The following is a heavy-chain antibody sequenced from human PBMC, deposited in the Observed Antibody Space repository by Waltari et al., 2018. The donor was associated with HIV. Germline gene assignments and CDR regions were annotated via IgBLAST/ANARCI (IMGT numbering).Heavy chain of an antibody. CDR3: ARAREVNLLEWSIGPEASYYYGMDV. CDR2: INEGWTT. D-gene: IGHD3-3*01. J-gene: IGHJ6*02. V-gene: IGHV4-34*02. Sequence: QVQLQQWGAGLLKPSETLSLTCAVYGGSFTGYYFNWIRQSPGKGLEWIGEINEGWTTSFNPSLKSRLTLSMDPSKRQFSLKLGSVTAADSGLYFCARAREVNLLEWSIGPEASYYYGMDVWGQGTPVTVSS. CDR1: GGSFTGYY.